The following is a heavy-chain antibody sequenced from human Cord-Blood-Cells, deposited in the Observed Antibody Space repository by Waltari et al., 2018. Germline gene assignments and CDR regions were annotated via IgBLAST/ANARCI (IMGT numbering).Heavy chain of an antibody. CDR1: GYSISSGYS. V-gene: IGHV4-38-2*02. Sequence: QVQLQESGPGLVKPSETLSLTCAVPGYSISSGYSWGWLRQPPGKGLEWIGSIYHSGSTYYNPSLKSRVTISVDTSKNQFSLKLSSVTAADTAVYYCARDGDTAMPNWFDPWGQGTLVTVSS. D-gene: IGHD5-18*01. CDR2: IYHSGST. CDR3: ARDGDTAMPNWFDP. J-gene: IGHJ5*02.